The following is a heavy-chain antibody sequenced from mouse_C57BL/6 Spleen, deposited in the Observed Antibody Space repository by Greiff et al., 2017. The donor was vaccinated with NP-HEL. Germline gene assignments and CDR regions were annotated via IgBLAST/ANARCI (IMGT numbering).Heavy chain of an antibody. CDR3: ARKGNYDQGAMDY. CDR1: GYTFTDYY. CDR2: INPYNGGT. J-gene: IGHJ4*01. D-gene: IGHD2-4*01. Sequence: VQLKESGPVLVKPGASVKMSCKASGYTFTDYYMNWVKQSHGKSLEWIGVINPYNGGTSYNQKFKGKATLTVDKSSSTAYMELNSLTSEDSAVYYCARKGNYDQGAMDYWGQGTSVTVSS. V-gene: IGHV1-19*01.